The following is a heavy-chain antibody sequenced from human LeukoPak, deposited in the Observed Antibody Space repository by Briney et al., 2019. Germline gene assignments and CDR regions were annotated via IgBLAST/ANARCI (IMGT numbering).Heavy chain of an antibody. D-gene: IGHD6-13*01. Sequence: ASVKVSCKASGYTFTSYDINWVRQATGQGLEWMGWMNPNSGNTRYAQKFQGRVTMTRNTSISTAYMELSSLRSEDTAVYYCARLIAAAGTPLGYWGQGTLVTVSS. CDR2: MNPNSGNT. V-gene: IGHV1-8*01. CDR3: ARLIAAAGTPLGY. CDR1: GYTFTSYD. J-gene: IGHJ4*02.